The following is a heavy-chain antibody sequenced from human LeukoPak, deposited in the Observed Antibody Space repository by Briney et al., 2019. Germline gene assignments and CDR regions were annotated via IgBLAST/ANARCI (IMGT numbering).Heavy chain of an antibody. CDR2: ISSSGSTI. CDR3: ARLLTYGGNYYFDY. D-gene: IGHD4-23*01. CDR1: GLTFSSHE. J-gene: IGHJ4*02. V-gene: IGHV3-48*03. Sequence: GGSLRLSCAASGLTFSSHEMNWVRQAPGKGLEWVSYISSSGSTIYYADSVKGRFTISRDNAKNSLYLQMSSLRAEDTAVYYCARLLTYGGNYYFDYWGQGTLVTVSS.